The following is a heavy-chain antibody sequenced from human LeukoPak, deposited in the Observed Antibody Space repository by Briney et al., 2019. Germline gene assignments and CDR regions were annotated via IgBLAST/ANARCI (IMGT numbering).Heavy chain of an antibody. D-gene: IGHD3-22*01. CDR2: ISSRSNYI. CDR1: GFTFNSYS. J-gene: IGHJ4*02. CDR3: ARVTLYDSSGAAYYFDY. V-gene: IGHV3-21*06. Sequence: GGSLRLSCAASGFTFNSYSMNWVRQAPGKGLEWVSSISSRSNYIYYADSLKGRFTISRDNAKNSLYLQMNSLRADDTAVYYCARVTLYDSSGAAYYFDYWGQGPRSPSPQ.